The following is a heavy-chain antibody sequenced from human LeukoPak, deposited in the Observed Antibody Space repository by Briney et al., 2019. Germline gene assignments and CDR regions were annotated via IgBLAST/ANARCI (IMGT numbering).Heavy chain of an antibody. J-gene: IGHJ4*02. V-gene: IGHV3-7*01. CDR1: GFTFSSYW. CDR3: ARGPKARYARRFDY. D-gene: IGHD2-2*01. CDR2: IKQDGSEK. Sequence: GGSLRLSCAASGFTFSSYWMSWVRQAPGKGLEWVANIKQDGSEKYYVDSVKGRFTISRDNAKNSLYLQMNSLRAEDTAVYYCARGPKARYARRFDYWGQGTLVTVSS.